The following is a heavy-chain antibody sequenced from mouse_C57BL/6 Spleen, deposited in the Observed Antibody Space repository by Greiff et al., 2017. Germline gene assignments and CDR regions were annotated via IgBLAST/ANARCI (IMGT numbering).Heavy chain of an antibody. CDR3: ARFYYDYGYFDV. CDR1: GYAFSSSW. D-gene: IGHD2-4*01. CDR2: IYPGDGDT. J-gene: IGHJ1*03. Sequence: QVQLKESGPELVKPGASVKISCKASGYAFSSSWMNWVKQRPGKGLEWIGRIYPGDGDTNYNGGFKGKATLTADKASSTAYMQLSSLTSEDSAVYFCARFYYDYGYFDVWGTGTTVTVSS. V-gene: IGHV1-82*01.